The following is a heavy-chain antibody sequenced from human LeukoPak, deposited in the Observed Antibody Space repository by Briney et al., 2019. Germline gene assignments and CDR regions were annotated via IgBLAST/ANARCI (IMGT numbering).Heavy chain of an antibody. CDR1: GGSINNYY. J-gene: IGHJ4*02. Sequence: PSETLSLTCAVSGGSINNYYWTWIRQPPGKGLEWIGSIYYSGSTYYNPSLKSRVTISVDTSKNQFSLKLSSVTAADTAVYYCARGQQWLPTGGDYWGQGTLVTVSS. CDR2: IYYSGST. CDR3: ARGQQWLPTGGDY. V-gene: IGHV4-59*12. D-gene: IGHD6-19*01.